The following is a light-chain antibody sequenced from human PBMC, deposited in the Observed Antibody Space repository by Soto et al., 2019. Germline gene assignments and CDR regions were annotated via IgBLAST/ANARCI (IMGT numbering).Light chain of an antibody. CDR2: KAS. CDR3: QQYLSYPIT. V-gene: IGKV1-5*03. J-gene: IGKJ5*01. CDR1: QSISSW. Sequence: DIQMTQSPSTLSASVGDRVTITRRASQSISSWLAWYQQKPGKAPKSLIYKASSLESGIPSRLSGTGSGTEFTLTISSLQPDDFATYYCQQYLSYPITFGHGTRLEIK.